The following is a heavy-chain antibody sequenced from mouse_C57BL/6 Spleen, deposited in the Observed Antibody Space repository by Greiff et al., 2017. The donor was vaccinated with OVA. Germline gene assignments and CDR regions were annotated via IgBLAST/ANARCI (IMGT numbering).Heavy chain of an antibody. CDR3: ARSTTVVPFAY. J-gene: IGHJ3*01. CDR1: GYTFTSYW. D-gene: IGHD1-1*01. Sequence: VQVVESGAELAKPGASVKLSCKASGYTFTSYWMHWVKQRPGQGLEWIGYINPSSGYTKYNQKFKDKATLTADKSSSTAYMQLSSLTYEDSAVYYCARSTTVVPFAYWGQGTLVTVSA. V-gene: IGHV1-7*01. CDR2: INPSSGYT.